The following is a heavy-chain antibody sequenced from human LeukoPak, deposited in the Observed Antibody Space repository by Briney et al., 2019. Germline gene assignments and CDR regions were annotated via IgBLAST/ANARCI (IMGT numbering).Heavy chain of an antibody. Sequence: SETLSLTCTVSGGSISSSSYYWGWIRQPPGKGLEWIGSIYYSGSTYYNPSLKSRVTISVDTSKNQFSLKLSSVTAADTAVYYCARGIAGVGYYGSGSYYTRHYYYYYYMDVWGKGTTVTVSS. CDR2: IYYSGST. CDR3: ARGIAGVGYYGSGSYYTRHYYYYYYMDV. J-gene: IGHJ6*03. CDR1: GGSISSSSYY. V-gene: IGHV4-39*01. D-gene: IGHD3-10*01.